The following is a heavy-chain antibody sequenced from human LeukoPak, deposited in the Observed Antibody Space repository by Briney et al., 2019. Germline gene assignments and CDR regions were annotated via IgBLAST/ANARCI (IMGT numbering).Heavy chain of an antibody. J-gene: IGHJ4*02. CDR2: INPNSGGT. V-gene: IGHV1-2*02. CDR3: ARHSSGYYLEVDY. CDR1: GYTFTGYY. Sequence: ASVKVSCKASGYTFTGYYIHWVRQAPGQGLEWMGWINPNSGGTNYAQKFQGRVTMTRDTSISTAYMELSRLRSDDTAVYYCARHSSGYYLEVDYWGQGTLVTVSS. D-gene: IGHD3-22*01.